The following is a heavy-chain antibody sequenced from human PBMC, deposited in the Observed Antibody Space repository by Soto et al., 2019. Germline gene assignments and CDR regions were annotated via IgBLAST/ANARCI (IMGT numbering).Heavy chain of an antibody. V-gene: IGHV3-23*01. CDR3: AKVTYYYDSSGYFLDY. D-gene: IGHD3-22*01. CDR1: GFTFSSYA. Sequence: GGSLRLCCAASGFTFSSYAMGWVRQAPGKGLEWVSAISGSGGSTYYADSVKGRFTISRDNSKNTLYLQMNSLRAEDTAVYYCAKVTYYYDSSGYFLDYWGQGTLVTVSS. CDR2: ISGSGGST. J-gene: IGHJ4*02.